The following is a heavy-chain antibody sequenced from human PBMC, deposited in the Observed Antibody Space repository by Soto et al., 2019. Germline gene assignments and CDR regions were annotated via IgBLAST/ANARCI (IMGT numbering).Heavy chain of an antibody. CDR2: IIPNLGIA. V-gene: IGHV1-69*08. D-gene: IGHD6-13*01. Sequence: QVQLVQSGAEVKKPGSSVKVSCKASGGTFSSYTISWVRQAPGQGLEWMGRIIPNLGIANYAQKFQGRVTITADKSTSTAYMELSSLRSEDTAVYYCAREGRGAAANWFDPWGQGTLVTVSS. J-gene: IGHJ5*02. CDR1: GGTFSSYT. CDR3: AREGRGAAANWFDP.